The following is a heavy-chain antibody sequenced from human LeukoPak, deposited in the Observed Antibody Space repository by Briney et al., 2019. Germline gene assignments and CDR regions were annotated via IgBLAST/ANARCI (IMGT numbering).Heavy chain of an antibody. V-gene: IGHV1-18*01. CDR3: ASSRTHYYGSGSYSWFDP. CDR2: ISAYNGNT. Sequence: ASVKVSCKASGYTFTSYGISWVRQAPGQGLEWMGWISAYNGNTNYAQKPQGRVTMTTDTSTSTAYMELRSLRSDDTAVYYCASSRTHYYGSGSYSWFDPWGQGTLVTVSS. CDR1: GYTFTSYG. J-gene: IGHJ5*02. D-gene: IGHD3-10*01.